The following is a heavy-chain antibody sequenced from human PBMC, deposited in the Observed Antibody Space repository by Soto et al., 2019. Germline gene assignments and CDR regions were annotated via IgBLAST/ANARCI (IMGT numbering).Heavy chain of an antibody. Sequence: GGSLRLSCAASGFTFSSYGMHWVRQAPGKGLEWVAVIWYDGSNKYYADSVKGRFTISRDNSKNTLYLQMNSLRAEDTAVYYCARDRVITFGGVIVSIDYWGQGTLVTVSS. CDR2: IWYDGSNK. CDR1: GFTFSSYG. V-gene: IGHV3-33*01. D-gene: IGHD3-16*02. J-gene: IGHJ4*02. CDR3: ARDRVITFGGVIVSIDY.